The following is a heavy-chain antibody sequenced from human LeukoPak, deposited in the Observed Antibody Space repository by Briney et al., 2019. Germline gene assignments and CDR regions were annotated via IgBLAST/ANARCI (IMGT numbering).Heavy chain of an antibody. D-gene: IGHD5-18*01. CDR1: GFTFSDYY. J-gene: IGHJ4*02. Sequence: GGTLRLSCAVSGFTFSDYYMSWVGQAPGKGLDWVSYIDSGGDTMYYADSVKGRFTISRDSAKNSLSLQMNSLRAEDTAVYYCARDLYTYGSYFYDRFDSWGQGTLVTVSS. V-gene: IGHV3-11*04. CDR3: ARDLYTYGSYFYDRFDS. CDR2: IDSGGDTM.